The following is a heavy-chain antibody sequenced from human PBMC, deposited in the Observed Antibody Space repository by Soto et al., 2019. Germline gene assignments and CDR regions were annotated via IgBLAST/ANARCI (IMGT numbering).Heavy chain of an antibody. V-gene: IGHV4-59*08. CDR2: IYYSGST. CDR1: GGSISAYY. J-gene: IGHJ4*02. D-gene: IGHD4-17*01. CDR3: ASSRKYGDYYFDY. Sequence: SETLSLTCTVSGGSISAYYWSWIRQPPGKGLEWIAYIYYSGSTNYNPPLKSRVTISVDTSKNQFSLKLNSVTAADTAVYYCASSRKYGDYYFDYWGQGTLVTVSS.